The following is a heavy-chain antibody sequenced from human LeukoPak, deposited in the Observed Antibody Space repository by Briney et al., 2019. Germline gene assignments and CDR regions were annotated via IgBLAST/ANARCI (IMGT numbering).Heavy chain of an antibody. V-gene: IGHV3-9*01. J-gene: IGHJ4*02. D-gene: IGHD6-6*01. CDR2: ISWNSGSI. CDR1: GFTFDDYA. CDR3: ARESFAARWD. Sequence: GGSLRLSCAASGFTFDDYAMHWVRQAPGKGLEWVSGISWNSGSIGYVDSVKGRFTISRDNANNLLYLQMNSLRAEDTAVYYCARESFAARWDWGQGTLVTVSS.